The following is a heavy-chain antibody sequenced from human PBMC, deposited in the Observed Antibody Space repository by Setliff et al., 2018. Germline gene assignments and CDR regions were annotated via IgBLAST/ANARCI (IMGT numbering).Heavy chain of an antibody. Sequence: GSLRLSCAASGFTFSTFWMDWVRQAPGKGLQWLANIREDGGEKHYVDSVKGRFTISRDNAKNSLYLEMNSLRAEDTAVYYCARAGGGHIVVATFDFDIWGQGTKVTVSS. CDR3: ARAGGGHIVVATFDFDI. CDR2: IREDGGEK. D-gene: IGHD2-21*01. CDR1: GFTFSTFW. J-gene: IGHJ3*02. V-gene: IGHV3-7*01.